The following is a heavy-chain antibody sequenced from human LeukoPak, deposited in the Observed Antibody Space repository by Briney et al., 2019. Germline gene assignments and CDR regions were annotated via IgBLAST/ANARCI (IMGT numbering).Heavy chain of an antibody. V-gene: IGHV3-7*03. CDR3: ARLYRNWGVRHFDY. CDR1: GFTFSRYW. CDR2: INEDGSGK. D-gene: IGHD7-27*01. J-gene: IGHJ4*02. Sequence: GGSLRLSCAASGFTFSRYWMTWVRQAPGKGLEWVASINEDGSGKHYVDSVKGRFTISRDNAQKSVYLEMNSLGAEDTAVYYCARLYRNWGVRHFDYWGQGTLVTVSS.